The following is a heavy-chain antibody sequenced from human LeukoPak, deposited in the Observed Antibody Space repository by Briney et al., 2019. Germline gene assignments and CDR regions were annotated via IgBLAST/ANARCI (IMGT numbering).Heavy chain of an antibody. CDR2: INPNSGGT. CDR3: ARVPITQPGRGFDY. Sequence: GASVKVSCKASGYTFTGYYMHWVRQAPGQGLEWMGWINPNSGGTNYAQKFQGRVTMTRDTSISTAYMELSRLRSDDTAVYYCARVPITQPGRGFDYWGQGTLVTVSS. V-gene: IGHV1-2*02. D-gene: IGHD2-15*01. J-gene: IGHJ4*02. CDR1: GYTFTGYY.